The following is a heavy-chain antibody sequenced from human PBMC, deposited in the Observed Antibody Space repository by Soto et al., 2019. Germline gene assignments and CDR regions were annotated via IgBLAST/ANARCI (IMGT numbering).Heavy chain of an antibody. V-gene: IGHV1-69*06. CDR1: GGTFSSYD. D-gene: IGHD3-22*01. CDR3: ARDNYYDSSGYSLAFDI. Sequence: QVQLVQSGAEVKKPGSSVKVSCKASGGTFSSYDISWVRQAPGQGLEWMGGIIPIFGTANYAQKFQGRVTITADKSTSTAYMELSSLRSEDTAVYYCARDNYYDSSGYSLAFDIWGQGTMVTVSS. J-gene: IGHJ3*02. CDR2: IIPIFGTA.